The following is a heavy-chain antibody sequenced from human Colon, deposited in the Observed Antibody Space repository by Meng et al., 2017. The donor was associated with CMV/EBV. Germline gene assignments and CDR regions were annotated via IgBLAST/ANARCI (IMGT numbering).Heavy chain of an antibody. J-gene: IGHJ4*02. D-gene: IGHD3-10*01. V-gene: IGHV4-4*07. CDR1: GPSITSYY. CDR2: VYISGNT. CDR3: ARDSNLSGLAY. Sequence: RGSGPGLVSPPETLSPTCTVAGPSITSYYWSWIRQPAGKGLEWIGRVYISGNTNYNPSLKSRVTMSIDTSKNQLSLNIRSVTAADTAVYYCARDSNLSGLAYWGQGTLVTVSS.